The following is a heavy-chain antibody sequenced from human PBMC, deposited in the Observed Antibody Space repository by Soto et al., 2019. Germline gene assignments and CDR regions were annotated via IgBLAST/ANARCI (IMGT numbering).Heavy chain of an antibody. CDR3: ARDGASNGGGSCYPWCSPYGMDV. CDR2: IIPIFGTA. V-gene: IGHV1-69*13. D-gene: IGHD2-15*01. CDR1: GGTFSSYA. J-gene: IGHJ6*02. Sequence: SVKVSCKASGGTFSSYAISWVRQAPGQGLEWMGGIIPIFGTANYAQKFQGRVTITADESTSTAYMELSSLRSEDTAVYYCARDGASNGGGSCYPWCSPYGMDVWGQGTTVTVSS.